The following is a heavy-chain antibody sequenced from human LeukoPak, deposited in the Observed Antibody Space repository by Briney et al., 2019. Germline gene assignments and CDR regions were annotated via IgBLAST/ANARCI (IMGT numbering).Heavy chain of an antibody. J-gene: IGHJ4*02. CDR1: GGSISSGSYY. V-gene: IGHV4-61*02. D-gene: IGHD3-22*01. CDR2: IHTSGST. Sequence: PSQTLSLTCTVSGGSISSGSYYWSWIRQPAGKGLEWIGRIHTSGSTNYNPSLKSRVTISVDTSKNQFSLKLSSVTAADTAVYYCARVGSGYYPVEDWGQGTLVTVSS. CDR3: ARVGSGYYPVED.